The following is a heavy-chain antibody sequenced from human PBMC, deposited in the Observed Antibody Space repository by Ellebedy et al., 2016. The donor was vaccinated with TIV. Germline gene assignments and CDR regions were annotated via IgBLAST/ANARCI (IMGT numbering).Heavy chain of an antibody. J-gene: IGHJ3*02. Sequence: GESLKISCAASGFSFRSYWMSWVRQAPGKGLEWVANMRDEGSEKNYVESVRGRFTISRDNPKNSLYLHMGSLRAEDTAVYYCATDGSYGDYLSPTHAFENWGQGTMVIVSS. CDR3: ATDGSYGDYLSPTHAFEN. CDR1: GFSFRSYW. V-gene: IGHV3-7*01. D-gene: IGHD4-17*01. CDR2: MRDEGSEK.